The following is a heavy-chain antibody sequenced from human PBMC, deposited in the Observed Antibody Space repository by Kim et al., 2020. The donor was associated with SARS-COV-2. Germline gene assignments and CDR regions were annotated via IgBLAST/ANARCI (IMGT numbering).Heavy chain of an antibody. CDR2: INTNTGNP. D-gene: IGHD3-10*01. V-gene: IGHV7-4-1*02. CDR1: GYTFTSYA. J-gene: IGHJ6*02. Sequence: ASVKVSCKASGYTFTSYAMNWVRQAPGQGLEWMGWINTNTGNPTYAQGFTGRFVFSLDTSVSTAYLQISSLKAEDTAVYYCARDHVLLWFGESRPYYYYYYGMDVWGQGTTVTVSS. CDR3: ARDHVLLWFGESRPYYYYYYGMDV.